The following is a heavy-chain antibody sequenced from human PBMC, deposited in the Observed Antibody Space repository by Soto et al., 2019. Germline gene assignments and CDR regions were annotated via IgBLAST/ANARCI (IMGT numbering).Heavy chain of an antibody. CDR1: GFTFSSNW. V-gene: IGHV3-74*01. D-gene: IGHD6-19*01. J-gene: IGHJ4*02. Sequence: EVQLVESGGGLVQPGGSLRLSCAGSGFTFSSNWMHWVRQAPGKGLVWVSRINSDGSSATYADSVIGRFTISRDNAKNTLYVQMNSLRAEDTAVYFCARGPTGWYGFDYWGQGTLVTVSS. CDR3: ARGPTGWYGFDY. CDR2: INSDGSSA.